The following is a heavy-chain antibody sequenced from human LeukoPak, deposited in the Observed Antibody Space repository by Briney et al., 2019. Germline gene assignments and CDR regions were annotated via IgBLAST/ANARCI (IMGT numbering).Heavy chain of an antibody. Sequence: PGGSLRLSCAASGFTFSSYWMSWVRQAPGKGLEWVATIKQTGSEKFYVDSVRGRFTISRDNAKNSLYLQMNSLRAEDTAVYYCARVGINFYYFDYWGQGTLVTVSS. CDR2: IKQTGSEK. J-gene: IGHJ4*02. D-gene: IGHD1-20*01. CDR1: GFTFSSYW. CDR3: ARVGINFYYFDY. V-gene: IGHV3-7*01.